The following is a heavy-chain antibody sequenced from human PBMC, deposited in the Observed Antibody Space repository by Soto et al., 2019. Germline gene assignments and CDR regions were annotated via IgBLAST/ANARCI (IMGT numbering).Heavy chain of an antibody. CDR1: GLTFSAYG. V-gene: IGHV3-30*18. D-gene: IGHD2-8*01. CDR3: AKASHCNKGRCSLGLIGDRAFDI. Sequence: QARLVESGGGVAQPGRSLRLSCEASGLTFSAYGMHWVRQAPGKGLEWVATISYDGSKKYFGDSVKGRFNISRDNSKSTLYLEMNSLRTEDTAVYYCAKASHCNKGRCSLGLIGDRAFDIWGQGTMVTVSS. J-gene: IGHJ3*02. CDR2: ISYDGSKK.